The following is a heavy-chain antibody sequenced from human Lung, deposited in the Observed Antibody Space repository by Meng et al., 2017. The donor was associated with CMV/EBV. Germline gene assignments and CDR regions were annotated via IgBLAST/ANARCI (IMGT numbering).Heavy chain of an antibody. CDR3: ARDIWLYSSSWMGSQH. Sequence: GGSXRLXCAASGFTFSDYYMSWIRQAPGKGLEWVSYISSGGSTIYYADSVKGRFTISRDNAKNSLYLQMNGLRAEDTAVYYCARDIWLYSSSWMGSQHWGQGTLVTVS. V-gene: IGHV3-11*01. CDR1: GFTFSDYY. CDR2: ISSGGSTI. J-gene: IGHJ1*01. D-gene: IGHD6-13*01.